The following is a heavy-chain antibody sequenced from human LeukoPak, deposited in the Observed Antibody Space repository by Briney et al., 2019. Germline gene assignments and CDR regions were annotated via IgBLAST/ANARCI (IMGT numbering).Heavy chain of an antibody. CDR1: GFTFSSYP. V-gene: IGHV3-30-3*01. CDR3: ARDSGSH. CDR2: MSRDGSVN. D-gene: IGHD1-26*01. Sequence: PGGSLRLSCAASGFTFSSYPIHWIRQAPGKGLEWVAVMSRDGSVNYYADSVKGRFTISRDNSKNTLYLQMNTLRAEDTAVYYCARDSGSHWGQGTLVTVSS. J-gene: IGHJ4*02.